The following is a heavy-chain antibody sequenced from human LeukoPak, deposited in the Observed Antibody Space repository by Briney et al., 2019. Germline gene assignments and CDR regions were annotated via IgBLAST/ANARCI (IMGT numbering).Heavy chain of an antibody. J-gene: IGHJ3*02. CDR1: GYTFITYY. V-gene: IGHV1-2*02. CDR3: ARLDRSSTSWHTRGYDAFDI. D-gene: IGHD2-2*01. CDR2: TNPNSGGT. Sequence: ASVKVSCKTSGYTFITYYIHWVRQAPGQGLEWMGWTNPNSGGTNYAQKFQGRVTMTRDTSISTAYMELSRLRSDDTAVYYCARLDRSSTSWHTRGYDAFDIRGQGTMVTVSS.